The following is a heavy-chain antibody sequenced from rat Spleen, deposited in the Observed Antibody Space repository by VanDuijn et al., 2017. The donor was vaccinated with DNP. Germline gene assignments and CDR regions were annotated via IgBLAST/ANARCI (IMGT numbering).Heavy chain of an antibody. CDR3: ARWVYYFDY. V-gene: IGHV3-1*01. CDR2: ISYSGRT. Sequence: EVQLQESGPGLVKPSQSLSLTCSVTGYSITNNYWGWIRKFPGNKMEYIGHISYSGRTTYNPSLKSRISITRDTSKNQVFLQLNSITTDDTATYYCARWVYYFDYWGQGVMVTVSS. J-gene: IGHJ2*01. CDR1: GYSITNNY.